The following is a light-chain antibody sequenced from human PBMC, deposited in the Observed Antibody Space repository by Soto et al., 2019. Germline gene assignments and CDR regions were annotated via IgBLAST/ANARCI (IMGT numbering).Light chain of an antibody. CDR1: SNDVGGYNL. CDR3: CSQVGGRSPQGV. CDR2: EVN. Sequence: QSVLTQPASVSGSPGQSITISCTGTSNDVGGYNLVSWFQQHPGKAPKLMISEVNKRPSGVSNRFSGSKSANTASLTISGLQAEDEADYYCCSQVGGRSPQGVFGGGTQLTVL. V-gene: IGLV2-23*02. J-gene: IGLJ3*02.